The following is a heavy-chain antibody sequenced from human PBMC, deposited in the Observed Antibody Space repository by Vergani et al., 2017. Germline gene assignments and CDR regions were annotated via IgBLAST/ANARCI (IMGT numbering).Heavy chain of an antibody. Sequence: EVQLVKSGAEVKKPGESLKISCKGSGYSFTSYWIGWVRQLPGKGLEWMGIIYPGDSDTRSSPSFKGQVTISADKSISTAYLQWSSLKASDTAMYYCARQVGVVPSTIWYFDLWGRGTLVTVSS. CDR2: IYPGDSDT. D-gene: IGHD2-2*01. CDR3: ARQVGVVPSTIWYFDL. J-gene: IGHJ2*01. V-gene: IGHV5-51*01. CDR1: GYSFTSYW.